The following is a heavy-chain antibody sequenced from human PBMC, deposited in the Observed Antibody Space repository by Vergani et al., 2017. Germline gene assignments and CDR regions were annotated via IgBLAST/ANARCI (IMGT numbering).Heavy chain of an antibody. V-gene: IGHV3-15*01. Sequence: EVQPVESGGGLVKPGGSLRLSCTTSGFTFSSAWMSWVRQAPGKGLEWVARIRPKTDGETTDYAAPVKGRFTISRDDSKNTLYLQMNSLKTEDTAVYYCAKDWSPTVVTRSYWGQGTLVTVSS. J-gene: IGHJ4*02. D-gene: IGHD4-23*01. CDR3: AKDWSPTVVTRSY. CDR1: GFTFSSAW. CDR2: IRPKTDGETT.